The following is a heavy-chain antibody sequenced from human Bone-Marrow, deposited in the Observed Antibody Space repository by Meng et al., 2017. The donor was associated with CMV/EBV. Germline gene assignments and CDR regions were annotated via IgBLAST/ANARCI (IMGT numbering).Heavy chain of an antibody. V-gene: IGHV3-53*01. Sequence: FTVSSNYMNWVRQAPGKGLEWVSVVYSGGSTHYADSVKGRFTISSDNSNNTLYLQMNSLRAEDTAVYYCARANLEGTSIYYYYGMDVWGQGTTVTVSS. CDR2: VYSGGST. CDR3: ARANLEGTSIYYYYGMDV. D-gene: IGHD2-2*01. CDR1: FTVSSNY. J-gene: IGHJ6*02.